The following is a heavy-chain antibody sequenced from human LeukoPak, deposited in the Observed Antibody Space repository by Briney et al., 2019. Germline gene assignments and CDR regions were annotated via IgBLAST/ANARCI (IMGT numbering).Heavy chain of an antibody. V-gene: IGHV4-4*09. CDR3: ARHYYDSSGYYSLYY. Sequence: PSETLSLTCTVSGGSISSCYWSWIRQPPGKGLEWIGYIYTSGSTNYNPSLKSRVTISVDTSKNQFSLKLSSVTAADTAVYYCARHYYDSSGYYSLYYWGQGTLVTVSS. CDR2: IYTSGST. J-gene: IGHJ4*02. CDR1: GGSISSCY. D-gene: IGHD3-22*01.